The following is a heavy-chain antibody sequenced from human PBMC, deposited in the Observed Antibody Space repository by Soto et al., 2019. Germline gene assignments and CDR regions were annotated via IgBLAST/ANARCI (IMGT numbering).Heavy chain of an antibody. V-gene: IGHV3-66*01. CDR2: IYSGGST. J-gene: IGHJ5*02. CDR1: GFTVSSNY. Sequence: GGSLRLSCAASGFTVSSNYMSWVRQAPGKGLEWVSVIYSGGSTYYADSVKGRFTISRDNSKNTLYLQMNSLRAEDTAVYYCARDNSPSIAARPPNWFDPWGQGTLVTVSS. CDR3: ARDNSPSIAARPPNWFDP. D-gene: IGHD6-6*01.